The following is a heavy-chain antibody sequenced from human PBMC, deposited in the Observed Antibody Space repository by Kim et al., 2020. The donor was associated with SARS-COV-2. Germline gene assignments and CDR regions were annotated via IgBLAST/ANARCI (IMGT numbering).Heavy chain of an antibody. CDR2: IKQDGSEK. J-gene: IGHJ6*03. D-gene: IGHD6-6*01. CDR3: ARGILQLKYYYYYYMDV. Sequence: GGSLRLSCAASGFTFSSYWMSWVRQAPGKGLEWVANIKQDGSEKYYVDSVKGRFTISRDNAKNSLYLQMNSLRAEDTAVYYCARGILQLKYYYYYYMDVWGKGTTVTVSS. CDR1: GFTFSSYW. V-gene: IGHV3-7*04.